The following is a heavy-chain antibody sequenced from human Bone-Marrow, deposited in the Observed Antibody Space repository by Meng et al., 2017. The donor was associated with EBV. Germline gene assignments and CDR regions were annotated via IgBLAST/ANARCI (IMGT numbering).Heavy chain of an antibody. V-gene: IGHV3-30-3*01. J-gene: IGHJ2*01. D-gene: IGHD2-15*01. CDR1: GFTFSSYA. CDR2: ISYDGSNK. CDR3: AREQGYCSGGSCGVDL. Sequence: QVQLVESGGGVVQPGRSLRLSGAASGFTFSSYAMHWVRQAPGKGLEWVAVISYDGSNKYYADSVKGRFTISRDNSKNTLYLQMNSLRAEDTAVYYCAREQGYCSGGSCGVDLCGRGTLCNVSS.